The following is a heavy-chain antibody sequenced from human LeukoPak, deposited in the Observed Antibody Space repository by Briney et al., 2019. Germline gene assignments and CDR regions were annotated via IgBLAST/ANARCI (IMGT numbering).Heavy chain of an antibody. CDR1: GGSISSHY. J-gene: IGHJ5*02. Sequence: SETLSLTCTVSGGSISSHYWSWIRQPPGKGLEWIGYIYYSGSTNYNPSLKSRVTISVDTSKNQFSLKLSSVTAADTAVYYCARGATYYDFWSGYPPPGGLWFDPWGQGTLATVSS. D-gene: IGHD3-3*01. V-gene: IGHV4-59*11. CDR3: ARGATYYDFWSGYPPPGGLWFDP. CDR2: IYYSGST.